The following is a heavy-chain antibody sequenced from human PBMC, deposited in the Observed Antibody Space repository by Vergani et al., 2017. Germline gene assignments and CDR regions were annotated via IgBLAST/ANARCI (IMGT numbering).Heavy chain of an antibody. CDR3: ARGLRLPGSYYYGMDV. CDR1: GATFRSNP. D-gene: IGHD6-25*01. Sequence: VQSQVQLVQSGAEVKVSCKASGATFRSNPISWVRQVPGQGLEWMGWINPNSGGTNYAQKFQGRVTMTRDTSISTAYMELSRLRSDDTAVYYCARGLRLPGSYYYGMDVWGQGTTVTVSS. J-gene: IGHJ6*02. V-gene: IGHV1-2*02. CDR2: INPNSGGT.